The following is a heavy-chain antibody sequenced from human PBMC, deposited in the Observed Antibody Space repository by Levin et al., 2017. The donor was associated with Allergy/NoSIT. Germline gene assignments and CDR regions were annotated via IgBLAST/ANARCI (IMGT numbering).Heavy chain of an antibody. J-gene: IGHJ4*02. Sequence: GGSLRLSCAVSGFTFSSYWMDWVRQAPGKGLEWVASSKEDGSQKYYVDSVKGRFTISRDNPKNSLYLQMNSLRAEDTAVYYCARVGNYEGFYWGQGTLVTVSS. CDR1: GFTFSSYW. CDR3: ARVGNYEGFY. V-gene: IGHV3-7*01. CDR2: SKEDGSQK. D-gene: IGHD1-7*01.